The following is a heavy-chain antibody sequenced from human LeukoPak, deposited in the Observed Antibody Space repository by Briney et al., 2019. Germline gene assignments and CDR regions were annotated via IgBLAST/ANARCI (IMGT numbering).Heavy chain of an antibody. V-gene: IGHV3-66*01. CDR3: ARGSPGY. CDR2: ISASGGST. J-gene: IGHJ4*02. CDR1: GFAVGSNY. Sequence: GGSLRLSCVVSGFAVGSNYMSWVRQAPGKGLEWVSAISASGGSTYYANSVKGRFTISRDNAKNSLYLQMNSLRAEDTAVYYCARGSPGYWGQGTLVTVSS.